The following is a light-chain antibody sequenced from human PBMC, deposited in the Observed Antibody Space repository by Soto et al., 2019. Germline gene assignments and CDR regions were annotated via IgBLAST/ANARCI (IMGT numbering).Light chain of an antibody. CDR1: QSLRSD. Sequence: EIVMTQSPATLSVSPGERAPLSCRASQSLRSDLAWYQQKPGQAPRLLIYGASTRATDIPARFSGSGSGTEFTLTISSLQSEDFAVYYCQQYDNWPPTFGQGTRLEIK. CDR3: QQYDNWPPT. V-gene: IGKV3-15*01. CDR2: GAS. J-gene: IGKJ5*01.